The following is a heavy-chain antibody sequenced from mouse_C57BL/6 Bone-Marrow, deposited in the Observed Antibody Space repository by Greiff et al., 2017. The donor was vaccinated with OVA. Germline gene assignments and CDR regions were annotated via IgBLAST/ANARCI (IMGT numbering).Heavy chain of an antibody. V-gene: IGHV5-4*01. CDR2: ISDGGSYT. J-gene: IGHJ4*01. D-gene: IGHD2-5*01. CDR3: ARAYYSNYNDAMDY. Sequence: EVQLVESGGGLVKPGGSLKLTCAASGFTFSSYAMSWVRQTPEKRLEWVATISDGGSYTYYPANVKGRFTISRDNAKNNLYLPMSHLKSEDTAMYYCARAYYSNYNDAMDYWGQGTSVTVSS. CDR1: GFTFSSYA.